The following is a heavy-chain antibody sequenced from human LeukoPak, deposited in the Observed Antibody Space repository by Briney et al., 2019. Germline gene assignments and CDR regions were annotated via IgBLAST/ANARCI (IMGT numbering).Heavy chain of an antibody. CDR2: ISSSSSYI. V-gene: IGHV3-21*01. Sequence: GGSLRLSCAASGFTFSSYAMSWVRQAPGKGLEWVSSISSSSSYIYYADSVKGRFTISRDNAKNSLYLQMNSLRAEDTAVYYCARARAGDIDYWGQGTLVTVSS. CDR3: ARARAGDIDY. J-gene: IGHJ4*02. D-gene: IGHD6-19*01. CDR1: GFTFSSYA.